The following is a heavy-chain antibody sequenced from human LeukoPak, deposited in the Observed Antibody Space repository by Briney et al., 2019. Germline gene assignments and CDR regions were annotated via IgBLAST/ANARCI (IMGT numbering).Heavy chain of an antibody. Sequence: GGSLRLSCAAYGFTFSSYAMHWVRQAPGKGLEWVAVISYDGSNKYYADSVKGRFTISRDNSKNTLYLQMNSLRAEDTAVYYCARVPTGSYGLYYFDYWGQGTLVTVSS. CDR3: ARVPTGSYGLYYFDY. CDR1: GFTFSSYA. J-gene: IGHJ4*02. D-gene: IGHD5-18*01. CDR2: ISYDGSNK. V-gene: IGHV3-30-3*01.